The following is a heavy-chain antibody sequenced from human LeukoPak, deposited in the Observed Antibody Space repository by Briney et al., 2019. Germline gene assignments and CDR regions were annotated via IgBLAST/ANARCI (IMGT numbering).Heavy chain of an antibody. CDR3: AKGGGSGTYYLDY. Sequence: PGGSLRLSCAASGFTFSSYAMSWVRQAPGKGLEWVSAISGSGGRAFYADSVKGRFTISRDNSKSTLYLQMDSLRAEDTAVYYCAKGGGSGTYYLDYWGQGTLVTVSS. J-gene: IGHJ4*02. CDR1: GFTFSSYA. D-gene: IGHD3-10*01. V-gene: IGHV3-23*01. CDR2: ISGSGGRA.